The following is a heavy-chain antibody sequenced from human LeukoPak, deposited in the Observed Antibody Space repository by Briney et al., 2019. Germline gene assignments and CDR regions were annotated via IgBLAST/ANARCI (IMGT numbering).Heavy chain of an antibody. CDR3: ARGKGIRRYFDWLLLTP. V-gene: IGHV4-34*01. CDR1: GGSFRGYY. Sequence: SETLSLTCAVYGGSFRGYYWSWIRQPPGKGLEWIGEINHSGSTNYNPSPKSRVTISVDTSKNQFSLKLSSVTAADTAVYYCARGKGIRRYFDWLLLTPWGQGTLVTVSS. CDR2: INHSGST. D-gene: IGHD3-9*01. J-gene: IGHJ5*02.